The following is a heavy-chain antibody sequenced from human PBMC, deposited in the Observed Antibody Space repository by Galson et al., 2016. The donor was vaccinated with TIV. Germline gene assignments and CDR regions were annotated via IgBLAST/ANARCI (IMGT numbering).Heavy chain of an antibody. CDR2: INPDGGDT. V-gene: IGHV1-46*01. J-gene: IGHJ4*02. Sequence: SVKVSCKASGYTFSHYYMRWVRQAPGEGLEWMGIINPDGGDTNYTQKFQGRVIMTRDMSTTTVYMELSSLRSEDTAIYFCARAAPDQHFDYWGQGSLVTVSS. CDR3: ARAAPDQHFDY. CDR1: GYTFSHYY.